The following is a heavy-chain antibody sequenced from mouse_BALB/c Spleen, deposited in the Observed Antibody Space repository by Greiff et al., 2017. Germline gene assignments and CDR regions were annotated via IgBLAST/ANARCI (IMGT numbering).Heavy chain of an antibody. CDR3: ARENYSGFAY. D-gene: IGHD1-1*01. CDR1: GYSITSDYA. V-gene: IGHV3-2*02. Sequence: EVKLEESGPGLVKPSQSLSLTCTVTGYSITSDYAWNWIRQFPGNKLEWMGYISYSGSTSYNPSLKSRISITRDTSKNQFFLQLNSVTTEDTATYYCARENYSGFAYWGQGTLVTVSA. CDR2: ISYSGST. J-gene: IGHJ3*01.